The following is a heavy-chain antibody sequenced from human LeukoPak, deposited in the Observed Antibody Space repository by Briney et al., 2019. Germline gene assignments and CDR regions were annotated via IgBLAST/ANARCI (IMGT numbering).Heavy chain of an antibody. Sequence: PSETLSLTCTVSGGSISSGSDYWSWIRQPAGKGLEWIGRIYTSGSTNYNPSLKSRVTISVDTSKNQFSLKLSSVTAADTAVYYCARVGVLTFQVVRGIDYWGQGTLVTVSS. CDR3: ARVGVLTFQVVRGIDY. CDR1: GGSISSGSDY. CDR2: IYTSGST. D-gene: IGHD3-3*01. V-gene: IGHV4-61*02. J-gene: IGHJ4*02.